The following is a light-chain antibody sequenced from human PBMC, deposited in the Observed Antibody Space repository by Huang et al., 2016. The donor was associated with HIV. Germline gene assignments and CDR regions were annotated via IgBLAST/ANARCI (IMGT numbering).Light chain of an antibody. V-gene: IGKV3-11*01. CDR3: QQRSNWPPGYT. CDR2: DAS. Sequence: EIVFTQSPATLSLSPGERATLSCRASKRVSSYLAWYQQNPGKAPRLLIYDASNRATGIPARFSGSGSGTDFTLTISSLEPEDFAVYYCQQRSNWPPGYTFGQGTKLEIK. CDR1: KRVSSY. J-gene: IGKJ2*01.